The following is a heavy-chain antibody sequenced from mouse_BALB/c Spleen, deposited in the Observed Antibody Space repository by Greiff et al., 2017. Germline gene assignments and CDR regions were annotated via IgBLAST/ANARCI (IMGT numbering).Heavy chain of an antibody. Sequence: VQLQQSGAELVKPGASVKLSCTASGFNIQDTYMHWVKQRPEQGLEWIGRIDPANGNTKYDPKFQGKATITADTSSNTAYLQLSSLTSEDTAVYYCARGTYGPWCAYWGQGTLVTVSA. CDR1: GFNIQDTY. V-gene: IGHV14-3*02. D-gene: IGHD1-1*02. CDR2: IDPANGNT. CDR3: ARGTYGPWCAY. J-gene: IGHJ3*01.